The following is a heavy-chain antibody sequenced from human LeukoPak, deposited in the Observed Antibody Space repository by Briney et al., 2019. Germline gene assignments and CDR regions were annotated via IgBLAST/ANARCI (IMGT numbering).Heavy chain of an antibody. J-gene: IGHJ6*02. Sequence: SETLSLTCTVSGGSFSSGSYYWSWIRQPPGKGLEWIGYIYYSGSTNYNPSLKSRVTISVDTSKNQFSLKLSSVTAADTAVYYCARDSKYYDFWSGYFDYYYYGMDVWGQGTTVTVSS. CDR2: IYYSGST. D-gene: IGHD3-3*01. CDR1: GGSFSSGSYY. CDR3: ARDSKYYDFWSGYFDYYYYGMDV. V-gene: IGHV4-61*01.